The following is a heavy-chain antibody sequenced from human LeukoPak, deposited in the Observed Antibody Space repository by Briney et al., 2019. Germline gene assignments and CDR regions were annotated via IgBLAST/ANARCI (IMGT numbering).Heavy chain of an antibody. D-gene: IGHD5-12*01. CDR1: GFSFSSYG. CDR3: ARAPVKWLRQYYFDY. V-gene: IGHV3-30*02. CDR2: IRYDGNNK. Sequence: GGSLRLSCAASGFSFSSYGMQWVRQAPGKGLEWVAFIRYDGNNKYYADSVKGRFTISRDNAKNSLYLQMNSLRAEDTAVYYCARAPVKWLRQYYFDYWGQGTLVTVSS. J-gene: IGHJ4*02.